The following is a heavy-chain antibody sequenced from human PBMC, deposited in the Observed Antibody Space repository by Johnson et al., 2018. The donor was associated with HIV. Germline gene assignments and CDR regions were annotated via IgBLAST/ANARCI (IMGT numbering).Heavy chain of an antibody. V-gene: IGHV3-9*01. Sequence: VQLVESGGGLVKPGGSLRLSCAASGFTFDDYAMHWVRQAPGKGLEWVSGISWNRGSIGYADSVKGRFTISRDNSKNTLYLQMNSLRPDDPAVYYCARDRGLGDAFDIWGQGTMVTVSS. J-gene: IGHJ3*02. CDR1: GFTFDDYA. CDR2: ISWNRGSI. CDR3: ARDRGLGDAFDI. D-gene: IGHD6-19*01.